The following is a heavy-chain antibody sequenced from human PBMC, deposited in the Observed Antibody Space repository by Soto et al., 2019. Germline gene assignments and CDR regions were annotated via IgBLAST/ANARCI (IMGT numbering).Heavy chain of an antibody. V-gene: IGHV1-58*01. D-gene: IGHD1-26*01. CDR2: IVVGSGNT. Sequence: ASVKGFCKASGFPFTSSALQWGRQARGQRLEWIGWIVVGSGNTNYAQKFQERVTITRDMSTSTAYMELSSLRSEDTAVYYCAAAPGRGSYVWFDPWGQGTLVTVSS. CDR3: AAAPGRGSYVWFDP. J-gene: IGHJ5*02. CDR1: GFPFTSSA.